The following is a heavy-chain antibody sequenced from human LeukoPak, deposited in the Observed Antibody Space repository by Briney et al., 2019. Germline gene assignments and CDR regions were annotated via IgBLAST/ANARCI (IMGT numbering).Heavy chain of an antibody. D-gene: IGHD6-13*01. CDR2: IWYDGSNK. J-gene: IGHJ4*02. Sequence: GGSLRLSCAASGFTFSSYGMHWVRQAPGKGLEWVAVIWYDGSNKYYADSVKGRFTISRDNSKNTLYLQMSSLRAEDTAVYYCARDVAAADNLLDYWGQGALVTVSS. CDR1: GFTFSSYG. CDR3: ARDVAAADNLLDY. V-gene: IGHV3-33*01.